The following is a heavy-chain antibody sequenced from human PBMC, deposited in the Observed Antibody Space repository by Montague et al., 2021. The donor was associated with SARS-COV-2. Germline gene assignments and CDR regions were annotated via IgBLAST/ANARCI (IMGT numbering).Heavy chain of an antibody. Sequence: PVLAKPTQTPLLTCTFSGFSPSTSGMCVSWIRQPPGKALEWLALIDWDDDKFYSTSLKTRLTISKDTSKNQVVLTMTNMDPVDTATYYCARVRYFDTTFDYWGQGTLVTVSS. CDR3: ARVRYFDTTFDY. CDR1: GFSPSTSGMC. J-gene: IGHJ4*02. V-gene: IGHV2-70*16. CDR2: IDWDDDK. D-gene: IGHD3-9*01.